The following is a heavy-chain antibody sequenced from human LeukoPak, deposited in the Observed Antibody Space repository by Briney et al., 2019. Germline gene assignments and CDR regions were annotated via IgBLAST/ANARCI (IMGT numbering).Heavy chain of an antibody. D-gene: IGHD5-18*01. CDR3: AKDIWGYTYGALDY. CDR2: ISGSGSST. V-gene: IGHV3-23*01. CDR1: GFIFTDYS. J-gene: IGHJ4*02. Sequence: GGSLRLSCTASGFIFTDYSMIWVRQAPGKGLEWVSAISGSGSSTYYADSVKGRFTISRDNSKNTLYLQMNSLRAEDTALYYCAKDIWGYTYGALDYWGQGTLVTVSS.